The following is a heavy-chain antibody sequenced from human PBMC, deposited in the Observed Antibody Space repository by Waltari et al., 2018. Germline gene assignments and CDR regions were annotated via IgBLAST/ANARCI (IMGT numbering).Heavy chain of an antibody. CDR3: ARGWLQVAPPYYYYMDV. D-gene: IGHD6-19*01. V-gene: IGHV4-34*01. Sequence: QVQLLQWGAGLLKPSETLSLTCAVYGGSFSGYYWSWLRQLPGKGLEWLGEINHNASPDYTTSLNSRATISIETSKNQFSPKLDSVTAADTGVYYCARGWLQVAPPYYYYMDVWDRGTAVTVSS. CDR2: INHNASP. CDR1: GGSFSGYY. J-gene: IGHJ6*03.